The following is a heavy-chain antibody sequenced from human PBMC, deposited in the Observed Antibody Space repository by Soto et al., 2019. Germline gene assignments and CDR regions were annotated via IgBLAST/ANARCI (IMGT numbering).Heavy chain of an antibody. CDR3: ARGVDYYDSSGYYSHFDY. Sequence: QLQLQESGPGLVKPSETLSLTCTVSGGSISSSSYYWGWIRQPPGKGLEWIGSIYYSGSTYYNPSRNSRFTISVDTSKNQFSLKRSAVTAADTAVYYCARGVDYYDSSGYYSHFDYWGQGTLVTVSS. V-gene: IGHV4-39*01. CDR2: IYYSGST. CDR1: GGSISSSSYY. D-gene: IGHD3-22*01. J-gene: IGHJ4*02.